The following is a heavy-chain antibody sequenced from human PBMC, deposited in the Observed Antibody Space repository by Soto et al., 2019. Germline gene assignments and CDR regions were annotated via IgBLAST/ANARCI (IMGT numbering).Heavy chain of an antibody. V-gene: IGHV1-2*04. CDR1: GSTFTGYY. CDR2: INPNSGGT. J-gene: IGHJ4*02. D-gene: IGHD6-19*01. CDR3: ARDLSGYSSGWYGY. Sequence: ASVKVSCKASGSTFTGYYMHWVRQAPGQGLEWMGWINPNSGGTNYAQKFQGWVTMTRDTSISTAYMELSRLRSDDTAVYYCARDLSGYSSGWYGYWGQGTLVTVSS.